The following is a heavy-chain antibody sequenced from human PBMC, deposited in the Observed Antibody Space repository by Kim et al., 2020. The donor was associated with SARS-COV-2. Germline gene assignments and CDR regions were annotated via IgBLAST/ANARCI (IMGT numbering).Heavy chain of an antibody. CDR3: ARERGGYDY. CDR1: GITFNTYE. J-gene: IGHJ4*02. D-gene: IGHD1-26*01. CDR2: ISSSGTTI. V-gene: IGHV3-48*03. Sequence: GGSLRLSCAASGITFNTYEMNWFRQAPGKGLEWISYISSSGTTIYYADSVRGRFTISRDNAKNSLFLQMSSLSAEDTAVYYCARERGGYDYWGKGTLVTVSS.